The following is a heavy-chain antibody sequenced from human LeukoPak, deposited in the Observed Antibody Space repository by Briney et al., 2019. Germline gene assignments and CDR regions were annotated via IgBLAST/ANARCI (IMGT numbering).Heavy chain of an antibody. J-gene: IGHJ2*01. D-gene: IGHD2-2*01. CDR2: IYPGDSDT. V-gene: IGHV5-51*01. CDR3: ARLARVVPAATILGWYFDL. Sequence: LGESLKISCKGSGYRFTSYWIGWVRQMPGKGLEWMGIIYPGDSDTRYSPSFQGQVTISADKSISTAYLQWSSLKASDTAMYYCARLARVVPAATILGWYFDLWGRGTLVTVSS. CDR1: GYRFTSYW.